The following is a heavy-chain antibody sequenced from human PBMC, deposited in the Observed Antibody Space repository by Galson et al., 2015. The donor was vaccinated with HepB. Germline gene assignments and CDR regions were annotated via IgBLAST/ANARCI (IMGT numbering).Heavy chain of an antibody. Sequence: SVKVSCKASGYTFTGYYMHWVRQAPGQGLEWMGWINPNSGGTNYAQKFQGRVTMTRDTSISTAYMELSRLRSDDTAVYYCARPYDILTGHHAFDIWGQGTMVTVSS. CDR2: INPNSGGT. CDR1: GYTFTGYY. J-gene: IGHJ3*02. V-gene: IGHV1-2*02. CDR3: ARPYDILTGHHAFDI. D-gene: IGHD3-9*01.